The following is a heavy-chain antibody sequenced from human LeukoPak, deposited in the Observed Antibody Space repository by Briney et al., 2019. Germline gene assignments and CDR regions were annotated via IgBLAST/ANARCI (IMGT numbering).Heavy chain of an antibody. Sequence: PGGSLRLSCAASGFTFSSYEMNWVRQAPGKGLEWVSYISSSGSTIYYADSVKGRFTISRDNAKNSPYLQMNSLRAEDTAVYYCARGWELLTAFDIWGQGTMVTVSS. V-gene: IGHV3-48*03. D-gene: IGHD1-26*01. CDR2: ISSSGSTI. CDR1: GFTFSSYE. J-gene: IGHJ3*02. CDR3: ARGWELLTAFDI.